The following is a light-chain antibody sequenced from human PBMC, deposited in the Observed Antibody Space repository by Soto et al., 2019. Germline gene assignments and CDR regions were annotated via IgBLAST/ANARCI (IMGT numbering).Light chain of an antibody. CDR2: EVS. CDR1: SSDVGGYNY. J-gene: IGLJ2*01. CDR3: RSYAGSNNYVV. V-gene: IGLV2-8*01. Sequence: QSVLTQPPSASGSPGQSVTISCTGTSSDVGGYNYVSWYQQHPGKAPKLMIYEVSKRPSGVPDRFSGSKSGNTASLTVSGLQADDEADYYCRSYAGSNNYVVFGGGTKLTVL.